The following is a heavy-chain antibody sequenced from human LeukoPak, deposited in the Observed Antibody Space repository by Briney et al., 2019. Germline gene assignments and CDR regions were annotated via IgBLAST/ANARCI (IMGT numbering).Heavy chain of an antibody. CDR2: INPSGGST. V-gene: IGHV1-46*01. CDR1: GYTFTNYY. Sequence: ASVKVSCKASGYTFTNYYIHWVRQAPGQGLEWMGIINPSGGSTSYAQKFQGRVTMTRDTSTGTVYMELSSLRSEDTAVYYCARRYYDILTGYYPNWFDPWGQGTLVTVSS. J-gene: IGHJ5*02. CDR3: ARRYYDILTGYYPNWFDP. D-gene: IGHD3-9*01.